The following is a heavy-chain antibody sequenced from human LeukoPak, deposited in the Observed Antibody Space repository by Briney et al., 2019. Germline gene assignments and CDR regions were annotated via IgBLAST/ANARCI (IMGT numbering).Heavy chain of an antibody. Sequence: GGSLRLSCAASGFTFSSYAMHWVRQAPGKGLEYVSAISSNGGSTYYANSVKGRFTISRDNSKNTLYLQMGSLRAEDMAVYYCARGGRDYYDSSGYSYYWGQGTLVTVSS. CDR3: ARGGRDYYDSSGYSYY. CDR2: ISSNGGST. J-gene: IGHJ4*02. CDR1: GFTFSSYA. D-gene: IGHD3-22*01. V-gene: IGHV3-64*01.